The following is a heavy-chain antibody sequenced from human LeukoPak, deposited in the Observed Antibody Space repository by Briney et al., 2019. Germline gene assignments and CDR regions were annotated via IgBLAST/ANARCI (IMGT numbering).Heavy chain of an antibody. Sequence: ASETLSLTCTVSGGSISSYYWSWIRQPPGKGLEWIGYIYTSGSTNYNPSLKSRVTISVDTSKNQFSLKLSSVTAADTAVYYCARQGYCSSTSCYMGGAYNWFDPWGQGTLVTVSS. D-gene: IGHD2-2*02. V-gene: IGHV4-4*09. CDR1: GGSISSYY. J-gene: IGHJ5*02. CDR2: IYTSGST. CDR3: ARQGYCSSTSCYMGGAYNWFDP.